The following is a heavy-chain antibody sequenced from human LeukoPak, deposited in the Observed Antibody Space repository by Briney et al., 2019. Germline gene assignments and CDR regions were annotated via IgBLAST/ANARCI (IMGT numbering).Heavy chain of an antibody. V-gene: IGHV4-39*07. J-gene: IGHJ4*02. Sequence: PSETLSLTCTVSGGSISSSSYYWGWIRQPPGKGLEWIGSIYYSGSTYYNPSLKSRVTISVDTSKNQFSLKLSSVTAADTAVYYCARDSSGWDNDYWGQGTLVTVSS. CDR3: ARDSSGWDNDY. CDR2: IYYSGST. D-gene: IGHD6-19*01. CDR1: GGSISSSSYY.